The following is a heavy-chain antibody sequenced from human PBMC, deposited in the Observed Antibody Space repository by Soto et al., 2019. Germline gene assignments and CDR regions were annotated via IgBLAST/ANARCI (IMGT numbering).Heavy chain of an antibody. CDR3: AKTSAYYLYDY. CDR2: IIPIIGII. J-gene: IGHJ4*02. D-gene: IGHD3-22*01. V-gene: IGHV1-69*02. Sequence: SVKVSCKASGGTFSTYTITWVRQAPGQGLEWMGRIIPIIGIINYAQKFQGRVTISADKFTGTAYMELTGLRSEDTAVYYCAKTSAYYLYDYWGQGTLVTVSS. CDR1: GGTFSTYT.